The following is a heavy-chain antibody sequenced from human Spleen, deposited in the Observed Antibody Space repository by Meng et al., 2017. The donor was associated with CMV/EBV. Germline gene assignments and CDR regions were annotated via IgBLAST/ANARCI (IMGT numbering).Heavy chain of an antibody. V-gene: IGHV4-4*07. CDR2: IYTSGST. CDR3: AREDYYGSGDRAV. D-gene: IGHD3-10*01. CDR1: GGSISSYC. Sequence: QVQLQGSGPGLVKPPETLSLTCTVSGGSISSYCWSWIRQPAGKGLEWIGRIYTSGSTNYNPSLKSRVTMSVYTSKNQFSLKLSSVTAADTAVYYCAREDYYGSGDRAVWGKGTMVTVSS. J-gene: IGHJ6*04.